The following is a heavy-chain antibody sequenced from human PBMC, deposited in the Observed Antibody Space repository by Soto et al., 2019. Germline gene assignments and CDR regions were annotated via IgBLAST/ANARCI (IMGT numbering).Heavy chain of an antibody. Sequence: GGSLRLSCASSGFNFSFYAMHWVRQTPGKGLEWVAVISFDGNNIYYADSVRGRFTISRDSSSSMLYLQMNNLKPEDSAIYYCARVDCRSIWCVTQFDNWGQGTLVTVSS. V-gene: IGHV3-30-3*01. J-gene: IGHJ4*02. CDR2: ISFDGNNI. CDR3: ARVDCRSIWCVTQFDN. D-gene: IGHD3-3*01. CDR1: GFNFSFYA.